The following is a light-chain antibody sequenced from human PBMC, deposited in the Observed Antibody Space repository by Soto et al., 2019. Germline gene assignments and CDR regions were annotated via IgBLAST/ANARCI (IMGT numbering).Light chain of an antibody. CDR3: QQYNNWPQYT. CDR1: QSVSSN. CDR2: GAS. Sequence: ETVMTQSPATLSVSPGERATLSCRASQSVSSNLAWYLQRPGQAPRPLIYGASTRATGIPARFSGSGSGTEFTLTISSLQSEDFAVYSCQQYNNWPQYTFGQGTKLAIK. J-gene: IGKJ2*01. V-gene: IGKV3-15*01.